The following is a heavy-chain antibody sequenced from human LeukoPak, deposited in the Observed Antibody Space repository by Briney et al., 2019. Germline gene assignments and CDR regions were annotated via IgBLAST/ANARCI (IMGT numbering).Heavy chain of an antibody. CDR2: ISGSGGNT. CDR3: AKQRSEVVVAATNY. CDR1: GFTFSSYA. V-gene: IGHV3-23*01. D-gene: IGHD2-15*01. J-gene: IGHJ4*02. Sequence: GGSLRLSCAASGFTFSSYAMSWVRQAPGKGLEWVSAISGSGGNTYYADSVKGRFTISRDNSQNTLYLQMNSLRAEDTAVYYCAKQRSEVVVAATNYWGQGILVTVST.